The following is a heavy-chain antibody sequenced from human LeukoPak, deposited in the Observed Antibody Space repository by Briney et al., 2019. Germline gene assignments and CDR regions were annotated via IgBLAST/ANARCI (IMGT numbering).Heavy chain of an antibody. CDR3: AREGYSSSFDY. Sequence: GGSLRLSCAASGFTFSSYAMTWVRQAPGKGLEWVSVISGSGGSTYYADSVKGRFTISRDNSKNTLYLQMNSLRAEDTAVYYCAREGYSSSFDYWGQGTLVTVSS. J-gene: IGHJ4*02. CDR1: GFTFSSYA. V-gene: IGHV3-23*01. D-gene: IGHD6-13*01. CDR2: ISGSGGST.